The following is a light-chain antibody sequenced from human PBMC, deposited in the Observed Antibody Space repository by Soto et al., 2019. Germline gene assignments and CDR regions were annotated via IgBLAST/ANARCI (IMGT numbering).Light chain of an antibody. V-gene: IGLV6-57*04. Sequence: NFMLTQPHSVSESPGKTVTISCTRSSGSIASNYVQWYQQRPGGAPTTVIYEYNQRPSGVPDRFSGSIDSSSNSASLTISGLKTEDEADHHCQSYDSSNQGVVFGGGTKRTV. CDR2: EYN. CDR3: QSYDSSNQGVV. CDR1: SGSIASNY. J-gene: IGLJ2*01.